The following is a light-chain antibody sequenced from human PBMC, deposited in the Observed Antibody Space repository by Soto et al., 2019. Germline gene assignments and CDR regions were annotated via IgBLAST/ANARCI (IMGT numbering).Light chain of an antibody. CDR2: SAS. V-gene: IGKV1-6*01. J-gene: IGKJ1*01. CDR1: QGIRND. CDR3: LQDHTSPLT. Sequence: AIQMTQSPSSLSASVGDGVTITCRASQGIRNDLGWYQQKPGKAPKLLIYSASSLQSGVPSRFSGSGSGTDFTLTISSLQPEDFATYFCLQDHTSPLTFGQGTKVDI.